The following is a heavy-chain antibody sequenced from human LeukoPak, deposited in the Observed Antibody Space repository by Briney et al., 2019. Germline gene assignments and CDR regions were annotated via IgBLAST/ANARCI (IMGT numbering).Heavy chain of an antibody. V-gene: IGHV3-7*01. D-gene: IGHD5-12*01. Sequence: GGSLRLSCEASGFSFSAAWMTWVRQAPGKGLEWVATIKNDGSDKYYVDSVRGRFTLSRDNAKNIVYLQMSSLRVEDTAVYYCVNLGYSDGGQGTLVTVSS. CDR3: VNLGYSD. J-gene: IGHJ4*02. CDR2: IKNDGSDK. CDR1: GFSFSAAW.